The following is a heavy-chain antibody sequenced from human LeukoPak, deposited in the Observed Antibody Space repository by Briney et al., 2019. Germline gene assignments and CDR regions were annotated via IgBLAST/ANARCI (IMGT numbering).Heavy chain of an antibody. D-gene: IGHD3-22*01. CDR3: ARDADYYDSSGYDY. CDR1: GGSISTY. CDR2: IHSSGST. J-gene: IGHJ4*02. V-gene: IGHV4-4*07. Sequence: SETLSLTCTVSGGSISTYWSWIRQPAGKGLEWIGRIHSSGSTNYNPSLKSRVTMSVDTSKNQFSLKLSSVTAADTAVYYCARDADYYDSSGYDYWGQGTLVTVSS.